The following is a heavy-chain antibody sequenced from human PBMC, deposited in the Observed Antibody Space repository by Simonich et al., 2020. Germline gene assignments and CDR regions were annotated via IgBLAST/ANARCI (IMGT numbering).Heavy chain of an antibody. CDR3: ARGALTGDYYYMDV. D-gene: IGHD7-27*01. CDR1: GYTFTGYY. CDR2: INPNRGGT. Sequence: QVQLVQSGAEVKKPGASVKVSCKASGYTFTGYYMHWVRQAPGQGLGWMGWINPNRGGTTYEQKLKGRCTMTRDTSISTAYMELSRLRSDDTAVYYCARGALTGDYYYMDVWGKGTTVTVSS. J-gene: IGHJ6*03. V-gene: IGHV1-2*02.